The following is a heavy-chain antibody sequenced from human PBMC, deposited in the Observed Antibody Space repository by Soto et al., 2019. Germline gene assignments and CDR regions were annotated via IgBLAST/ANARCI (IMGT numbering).Heavy chain of an antibody. Sequence: QVQLVQSGAEVKKPGSSVKVSCKASGGTFSSYTISWVRQAPGQGLEWMGRIIPILGIANYAQKFQGRVTITADKSTSTAYMELSSLRSEDTAVYYCAKCNYCSGGSCYTPGYYYYGMDVWGQGTTVTVSS. J-gene: IGHJ6*02. D-gene: IGHD2-15*01. CDR2: IIPILGIA. CDR1: GGTFSSYT. CDR3: AKCNYCSGGSCYTPGYYYYGMDV. V-gene: IGHV1-69*02.